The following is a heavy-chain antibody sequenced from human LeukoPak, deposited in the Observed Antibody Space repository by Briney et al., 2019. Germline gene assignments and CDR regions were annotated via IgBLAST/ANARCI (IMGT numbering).Heavy chain of an antibody. D-gene: IGHD3-22*01. Sequence: GGSLRLSCAASGFTVRSNYMSWVRQAPGKGLEWVSAISGSGGSTYYADSVKGRFTISRDNSKNTLYLQMNSLRAEDTAVYYCAKPTLDNYYDSSGYYSPGAFDIWGQGTMVTVSS. V-gene: IGHV3-23*01. CDR2: ISGSGGST. CDR3: AKPTLDNYYDSSGYYSPGAFDI. J-gene: IGHJ3*02. CDR1: GFTVRSNY.